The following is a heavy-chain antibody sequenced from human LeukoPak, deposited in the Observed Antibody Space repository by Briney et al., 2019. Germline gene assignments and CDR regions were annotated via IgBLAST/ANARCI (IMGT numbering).Heavy chain of an antibody. CDR1: GGSFSGYY. D-gene: IGHD3-16*01. V-gene: IGHV4-34*01. J-gene: IGHJ6*03. CDR3: ARETSQKGAHYMDV. CDR2: INHSGST. Sequence: PSETLSLTCAVYGGSFSGYYWSWIRQPPGKGLEWIGEINHSGSTNYKPSLKSRVTISVDTSKNQFSLKLSSVTAADTAVYYCARETSQKGAHYMDVWGKGTTVTISS.